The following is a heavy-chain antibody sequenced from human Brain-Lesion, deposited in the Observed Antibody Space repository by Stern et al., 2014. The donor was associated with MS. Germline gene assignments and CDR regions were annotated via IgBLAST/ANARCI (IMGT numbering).Heavy chain of an antibody. J-gene: IGHJ4*02. CDR1: GGSISSSTYY. Sequence: QLVESGPGLVKPSETLSLTCTVSGGSISSSTYYWAWIRQPPGKGLGWIGNIYYSGFTYYNPSLKSRFTISVDMSKNQFSLKLSSVTAADTAIYYCARHDSVPRPSQLYSARDRGPGYFDYWGQGTLVTVSS. V-gene: IGHV4-39*01. D-gene: IGHD1-26*01. CDR2: IYYSGFT. CDR3: ARHDSVPRPSQLYSARDRGPGYFDY.